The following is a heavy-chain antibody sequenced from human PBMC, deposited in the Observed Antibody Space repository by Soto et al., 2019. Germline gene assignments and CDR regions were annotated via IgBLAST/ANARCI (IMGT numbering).Heavy chain of an antibody. D-gene: IGHD1-26*01. CDR2: INHSGST. Sequence: SETLSLTCAVYGGSFSGHYWSWIRQPPGKGLEWIGEINHSGSTNYNPSLKSRVTISVDTSKNQFSLKLSSVTAADTAVYYCARVGSGSPQNYYYYGMDVWGQGTTVTVSS. V-gene: IGHV4-34*01. CDR3: ARVGSGSPQNYYYYGMDV. CDR1: GGSFSGHY. J-gene: IGHJ6*02.